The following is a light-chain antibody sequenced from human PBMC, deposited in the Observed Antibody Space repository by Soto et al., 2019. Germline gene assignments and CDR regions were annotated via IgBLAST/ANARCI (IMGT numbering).Light chain of an antibody. CDR3: QHRSSWPLT. J-gene: IGKJ4*01. CDR2: DAS. CDR1: QSVSSS. V-gene: IGKV3-11*01. Sequence: EIVLTQSPATLSLSPGERATLSCRASQSVSSSLAWYQQKPGQTPRLLIYDASNRATGIPARFSGSGSGTAFTRTVSSLEPEDFAVYYCQHRSSWPLTFGGGTKVAIK.